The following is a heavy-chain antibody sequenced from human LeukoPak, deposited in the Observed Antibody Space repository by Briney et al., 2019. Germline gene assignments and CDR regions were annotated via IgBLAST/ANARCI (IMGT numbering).Heavy chain of an antibody. CDR1: GGSISSYY. Sequence: SETLSLTCTVSGGSISSYYWSWNRQPPGKGLEWIGYIYYSGSTNYNPSLKNRVTISVDTSKNQFSLKLSSVTAADTAVYYCARLISDSSSWYGWGVYYYYYMDVWGKGTTVTVSS. J-gene: IGHJ6*03. CDR3: ARLISDSSSWYGWGVYYYYYMDV. CDR2: IYYSGST. V-gene: IGHV4-59*12. D-gene: IGHD6-13*01.